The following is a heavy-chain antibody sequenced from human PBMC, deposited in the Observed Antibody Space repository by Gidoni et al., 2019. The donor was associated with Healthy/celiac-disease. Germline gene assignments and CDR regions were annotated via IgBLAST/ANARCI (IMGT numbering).Heavy chain of an antibody. V-gene: IGHV4-4*07. CDR1: GGSISSYY. J-gene: IGHJ4*02. CDR2: IYTGGST. CDR3: ARENPHGIAAAGPRPNYYFDY. Sequence: QVQLQESGPGLVKPSETLSLTCTVSGGSISSYYWSWIRQPAGKGLEWIGRIYTGGSTNYNPSLKSRVTMSVDTSKNQFSLKLSSVTAADTAVYYCARENPHGIAAAGPRPNYYFDYWGQGTLVTVSS. D-gene: IGHD6-13*01.